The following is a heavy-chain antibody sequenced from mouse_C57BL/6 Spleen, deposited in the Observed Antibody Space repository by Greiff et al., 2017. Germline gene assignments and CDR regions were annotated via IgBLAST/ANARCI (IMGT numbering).Heavy chain of an antibody. V-gene: IGHV1-82*01. CDR1: GYAFSSSW. CDR3: ARSSDCGDDFDY. CDR2: IYPGDGDT. J-gene: IGHJ2*01. D-gene: IGHD2-13*01. Sequence: VQLQQSGPELVKPGASVKISCTASGYAFSSSWMNWVKQRPGKGLEWIGRIYPGDGDTNYNGKFKGKATLTADKSSNTAYMQLSSLTTEDSAVYFCARSSDCGDDFDYWGQGTTLTVSS.